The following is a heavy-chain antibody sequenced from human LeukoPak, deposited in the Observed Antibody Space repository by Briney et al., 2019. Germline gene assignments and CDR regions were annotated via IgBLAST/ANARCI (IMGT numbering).Heavy chain of an antibody. V-gene: IGHV4-59*08. J-gene: IGHJ4*02. CDR2: ISYSGTT. CDR3: ARHGVYYASGSPSFDY. Sequence: PSETLSLTCIVSGGSISSYYWSWLRQPPGKGLEWMGYISYSGTTHYNPSLDSRVTISVDTSKNQFSLKLRSVTAADTAAYYCARHGVYYASGSPSFDYWGQGTLVTVSS. CDR1: GGSISSYY. D-gene: IGHD3-10*01.